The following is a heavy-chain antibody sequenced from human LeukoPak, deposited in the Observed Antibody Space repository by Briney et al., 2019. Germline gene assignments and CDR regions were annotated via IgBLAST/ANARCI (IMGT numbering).Heavy chain of an antibody. CDR1: GFLYSDHD. J-gene: IGHJ4*02. CDR2: ISSGGSTI. D-gene: IGHD3-3*01. Sequence: GGSLTLSCALSGFLYSDHDIIWLRQAPGKGLEWVSYISSGGSTIYYADSVKGRFTISRNNAKNSLYLQMNSLRAEDTAVYYCARAERFFESPLLDYWGQGTLVTVSS. CDR3: ARAERFFESPLLDY. V-gene: IGHV3-11*01.